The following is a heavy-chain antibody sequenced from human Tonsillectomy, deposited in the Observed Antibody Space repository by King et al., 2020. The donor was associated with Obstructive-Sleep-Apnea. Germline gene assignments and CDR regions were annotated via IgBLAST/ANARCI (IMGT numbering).Heavy chain of an antibody. V-gene: IGHV3-9*01. Sequence: VQLVESGGGLVQPGRSLRLSCAASGFNFDDYAMHWVRQAPGKGLEWVSGISWNSGSRGYADSVKGRFTISRDNAKNCVFLQMNSLREEDTALYYCVKDLSSGWYKGCDYWGQGTLVTVSS. CDR2: ISWNSGSR. CDR3: VKDLSSGWYKGCDY. D-gene: IGHD6-19*01. J-gene: IGHJ4*02. CDR1: GFNFDDYA.